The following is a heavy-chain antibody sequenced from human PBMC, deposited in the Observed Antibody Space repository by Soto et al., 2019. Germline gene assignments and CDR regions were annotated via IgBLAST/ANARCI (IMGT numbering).Heavy chain of an antibody. D-gene: IGHD3-16*01. Sequence: SETLSLTCTVSGGSISSGGYYWTWIRQHPGKGLEWIAYIYNSASTKYNPSLKSRVTISVDTSKNQFSLKLSSVTAADTAVYYCARGRFDYIWGSPAPYLDYWGQGALVTVSS. CDR3: ARGRFDYIWGSPAPYLDY. CDR2: IYNSAST. V-gene: IGHV4-61*08. J-gene: IGHJ4*02. CDR1: GGSISSGGYY.